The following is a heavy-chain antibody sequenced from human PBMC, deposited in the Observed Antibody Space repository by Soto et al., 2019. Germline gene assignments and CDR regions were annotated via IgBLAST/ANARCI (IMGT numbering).Heavy chain of an antibody. CDR2: ISSTGSGT. Sequence: EMQLVESGGGLVQPGGSLRLSCAASGFTFSSYEMHWVRQAPGTGLEWISYISSTGSGTLYADSVRGRFTMSRDNTKNSVSLQMSSLRAEDTTVYYCVRDLHEPLATDALRVANWGQGTQVTVSS. D-gene: IGHD2-8*02. CDR1: GFTFSSYE. J-gene: IGHJ4*02. CDR3: VRDLHEPLATDALRVAN. V-gene: IGHV3-48*03.